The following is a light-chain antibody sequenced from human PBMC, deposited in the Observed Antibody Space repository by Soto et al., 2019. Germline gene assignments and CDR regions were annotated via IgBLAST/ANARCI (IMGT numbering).Light chain of an antibody. V-gene: IGKV1-5*01. J-gene: IGKJ1*01. Sequence: DIQMTQSPSTLSASLGDRVTITCRASQSINIWLAWYQQKPGKAPNLLIYDASNLESGVPSRFSGSGSGTEFTLTISSLQPEDSATYYCQQYERYSTFGQGTKVDIK. CDR1: QSINIW. CDR3: QQYERYST. CDR2: DAS.